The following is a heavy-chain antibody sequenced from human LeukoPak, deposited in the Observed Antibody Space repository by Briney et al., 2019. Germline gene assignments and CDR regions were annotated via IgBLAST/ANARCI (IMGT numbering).Heavy chain of an antibody. Sequence: PGGSLRLSCAASGFTFDDYAMHWVRQAPGKGLEWVSGISWNSGSIGYADSVKGRFTISRDNAKNSLYLQMNSLRAEDTALYYCAKDGCSSTSCYGETYGMDVWGQGTTVTVSS. CDR3: AKDGCSSTSCYGETYGMDV. CDR1: GFTFDDYA. V-gene: IGHV3-9*01. CDR2: ISWNSGSI. D-gene: IGHD2-2*01. J-gene: IGHJ6*02.